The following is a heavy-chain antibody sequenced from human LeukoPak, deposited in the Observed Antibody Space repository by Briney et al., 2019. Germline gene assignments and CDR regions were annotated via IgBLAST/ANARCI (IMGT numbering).Heavy chain of an antibody. CDR2: IYYSGST. D-gene: IGHD3-10*01. CDR3: AREAVELRVFDY. Sequence: SETLSLTCTVSGGSISSYYWSWIRQPPGKGLEWIGYIYYSGSTNYNPSLKSRVTISVDTSKNQFSLKLSSVTAADTAVYYCAREAVELRVFDYWGQGTLVTVSS. J-gene: IGHJ4*02. CDR1: GGSISSYY. V-gene: IGHV4-59*01.